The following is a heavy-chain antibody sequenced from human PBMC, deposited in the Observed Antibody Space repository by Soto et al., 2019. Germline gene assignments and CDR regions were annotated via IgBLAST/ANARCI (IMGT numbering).Heavy chain of an antibody. V-gene: IGHV4-34*01. CDR2: INHRGST. Sequence: SETLSLTCAVYGGSFSGYYWSWIRQPPGKGLEWIGEINHRGSTNYNPSLKSRVTISVDTSKNQFSLKLSSVTAADTAVYYCARGAVLEDDSSGYYFDYWGQGTLVTVSS. D-gene: IGHD3-22*01. CDR1: GGSFSGYY. CDR3: ARGAVLEDDSSGYYFDY. J-gene: IGHJ4*02.